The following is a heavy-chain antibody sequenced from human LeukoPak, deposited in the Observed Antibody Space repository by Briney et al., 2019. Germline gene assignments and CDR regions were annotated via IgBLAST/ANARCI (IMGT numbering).Heavy chain of an antibody. CDR1: GGSISSGDYY. D-gene: IGHD3-22*01. CDR3: ARGIFYDSSGYSTYYFDY. Sequence: PSETLSLTCTVSGGSISSGDYYWSWIRQRPGKGLEWIGYIYYSGSTYYNPSLKSRVTISVDTSKNQFSLKLSSVTAADTAVYYCARGIFYDSSGYSTYYFDYWGQGTLVTVSS. V-gene: IGHV4-30-4*01. CDR2: IYYSGST. J-gene: IGHJ4*02.